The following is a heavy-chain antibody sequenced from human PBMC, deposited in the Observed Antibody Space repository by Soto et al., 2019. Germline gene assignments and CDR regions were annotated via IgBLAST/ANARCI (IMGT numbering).Heavy chain of an antibody. V-gene: IGHV3-15*01. J-gene: IGHJ4*01. CDR1: GSAFNKAW. CDR3: AAGTGRTDFDY. CDR2: IISKSDGGTT. D-gene: IGHD2-2*01. Sequence: GGSLRLSCEASGSAFNKAWMNWVRQAPGKGLEWVGRIISKSDGGTTDYTSPVKDRFIVSRDDSKSTLYLQMNSLKTEDTAVYYCAAGTGRTDFDYWGQGTLVTVSS.